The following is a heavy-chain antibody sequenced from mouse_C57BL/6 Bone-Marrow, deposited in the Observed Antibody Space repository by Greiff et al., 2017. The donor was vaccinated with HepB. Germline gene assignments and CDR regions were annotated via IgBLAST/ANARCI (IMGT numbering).Heavy chain of an antibody. V-gene: IGHV1-81*01. CDR1: GYTFTSYG. J-gene: IGHJ3*01. Sequence: QVQLQQSGAELARPGASVKLSCKASGYTFTSYGISWVQQRTGQGLEWIGYISPRSGNTYYNEKVKGKSTLSADNSSSTAYMELRRLTSEDSAVYFCERKAYYGSRTGGFAYWGKGTLVTVSA. D-gene: IGHD1-1*01. CDR3: ERKAYYGSRTGGFAY. CDR2: ISPRSGNT.